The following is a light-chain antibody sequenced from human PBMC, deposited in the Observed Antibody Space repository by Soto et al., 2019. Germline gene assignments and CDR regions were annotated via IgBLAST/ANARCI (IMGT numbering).Light chain of an antibody. CDR1: QTVSNNY. Sequence: ESVLTQSPGTLSLSPGERATLSCRATQTVSNNYFALYQQKPGPAPRLLIYGISSRATGIPDRFSGSGSGTDFTITISRLEPEDFVVSYCQQYSSIPHTFGQGTKLEVK. CDR3: QQYSSIPHT. CDR2: GIS. V-gene: IGKV3-20*01. J-gene: IGKJ2*01.